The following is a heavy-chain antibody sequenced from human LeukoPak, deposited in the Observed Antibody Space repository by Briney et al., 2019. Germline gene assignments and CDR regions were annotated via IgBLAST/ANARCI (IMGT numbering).Heavy chain of an antibody. Sequence: SVKVSCKASGGTFSSYAISWVRQAPGQGLEWMGGIIPIFGTANYAQKFQGRVTITTDESTSTAYMELSSLRSEDTAVYYCARAGVAAVSGAYYFDYWGQGTLVTVSS. J-gene: IGHJ4*02. CDR1: GGTFSSYA. CDR2: IIPIFGTA. CDR3: ARAGVAAVSGAYYFDY. V-gene: IGHV1-69*05. D-gene: IGHD6-13*01.